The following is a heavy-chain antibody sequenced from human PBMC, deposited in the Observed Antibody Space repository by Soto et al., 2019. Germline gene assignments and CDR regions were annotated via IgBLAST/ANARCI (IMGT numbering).Heavy chain of an antibody. V-gene: IGHV1-69*13. Sequence: SVKVSCKASGGTFSSYAISWVRQAPGQGLEWMGGIIPIFGTANYAQKFQGRVTITADESTSTAYMELSSLRSEDTAVYYCARTNMDIVLVPAAPNWFDPWGQGALVTVSS. J-gene: IGHJ5*02. D-gene: IGHD2-2*03. CDR1: GGTFSSYA. CDR2: IIPIFGTA. CDR3: ARTNMDIVLVPAAPNWFDP.